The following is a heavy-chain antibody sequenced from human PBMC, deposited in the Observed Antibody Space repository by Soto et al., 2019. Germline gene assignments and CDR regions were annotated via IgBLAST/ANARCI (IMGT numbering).Heavy chain of an antibody. Sequence: PGGSLRLSCAASGFMFSSYWMSWVRQAPGRGLEWVANIKRDGSEKHYVDSVKGRFTISRDNAKNALYLQMNSLRAGDTAVYYCAXGSRPQLFGDYGDCFDCWGQGILVTVSS. V-gene: IGHV3-7*03. J-gene: IGHJ4*02. D-gene: IGHD2-21*01. CDR3: AXGSRPQLFGDYGDCFDC. CDR1: GFMFSSYW. CDR2: IKRDGSEK.